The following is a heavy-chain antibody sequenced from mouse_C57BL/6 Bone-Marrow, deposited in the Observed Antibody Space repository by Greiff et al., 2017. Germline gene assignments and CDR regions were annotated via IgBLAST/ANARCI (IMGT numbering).Heavy chain of an antibody. V-gene: IGHV1-69*01. CDR2: IDPSGSFT. J-gene: IGHJ4*01. CDR1: GYTFTSYW. Sequence: QVQLQQPGAELVMPGASVQMSCKASGYTFTSYWMTWVKQRPGQGLAWIGEIDPSGSFTNYNQKFKGKSTLPVDKSSSTAYTQLSSLTSEDSAVYYCASDGYYAMDYWGQGTLGTVSS. D-gene: IGHD2-3*01. CDR3: ASDGYYAMDY.